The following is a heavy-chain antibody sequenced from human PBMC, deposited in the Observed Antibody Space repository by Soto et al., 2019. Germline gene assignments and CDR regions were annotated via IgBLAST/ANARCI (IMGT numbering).Heavy chain of an antibody. D-gene: IGHD3-9*01. J-gene: IGHJ4*02. Sequence: QVQLVESGGGVVQPGRSLRLSCAASGFNFRSYVMHWVRQAPGKGLEWVAVIGFEGKSEKYAASVKGRFTISRYDSNNTLYLQMNSLRVDDTAVYYCAKDLDWGYDYWGQGTLVTVSS. CDR3: AKDLDWGYDY. CDR2: IGFEGKSE. CDR1: GFNFRSYV. V-gene: IGHV3-30*18.